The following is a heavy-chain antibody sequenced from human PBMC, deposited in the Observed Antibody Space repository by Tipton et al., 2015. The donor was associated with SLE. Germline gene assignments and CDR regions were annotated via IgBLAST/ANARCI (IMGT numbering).Heavy chain of an antibody. J-gene: IGHJ6*02. CDR2: INHSGGT. CDR3: ARRIRGSNPYFYFYYGLDV. CDR1: GGSFSGYY. D-gene: IGHD3-10*01. Sequence: TLSLTCAVYGGSFSGYYWSWIRQPPGKGLEWIGEINHSGGTNYNPSLKNRVTISVDKSKNHFSLKLASVTAADTAVYYCARRIRGSNPYFYFYYGLDVWGRGTTVTVSS. V-gene: IGHV4-34*01.